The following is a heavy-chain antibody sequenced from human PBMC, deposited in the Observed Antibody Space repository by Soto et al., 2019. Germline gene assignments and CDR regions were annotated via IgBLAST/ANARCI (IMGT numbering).Heavy chain of an antibody. CDR2: IYHTGST. CDR1: GGSIFNSHW. J-gene: IGHJ4*02. CDR3: AVLSNWYFDY. V-gene: IGHV4-4*02. D-gene: IGHD4-4*01. Sequence: SETLSLTCDVSGGSIFNSHWWSWVRQPPGKGLEWIGEIYHTGSTNYNPSLKSRVTISVDKSKNQFSLKLNSVTAADTAVYYCAVLSNWYFDYRGQGTLVTVS.